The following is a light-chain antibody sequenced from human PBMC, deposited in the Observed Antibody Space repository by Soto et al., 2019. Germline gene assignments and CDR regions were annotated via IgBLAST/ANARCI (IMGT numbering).Light chain of an antibody. J-gene: IGLJ7*01. CDR3: AAWDDSLSRAV. CDR2: SNN. CDR1: SSNIGSNY. V-gene: IGLV1-47*02. Sequence: QSVLTQPPSASGTPGQRVTISCSGSSSNIGSNYVYWYQQLPGTAPKLLIYSNNQRPSGVPDRFSGSKSGTSASLAISGLRSEDEADYYCAAWDDSLSRAVFGGGTQPTVL.